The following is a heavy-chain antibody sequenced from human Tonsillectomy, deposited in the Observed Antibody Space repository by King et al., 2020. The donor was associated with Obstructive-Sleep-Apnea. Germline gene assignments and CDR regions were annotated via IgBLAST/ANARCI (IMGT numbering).Heavy chain of an antibody. J-gene: IGHJ4*02. CDR1: GFTCSSYA. Sequence: VQLVESGGGLEQPGGSLRLSCAASGFTCSSYAMSWARQAPGKGLEWVSSLSGSGDNTYYADSVKGRFTISRDNSRNTLSLQMKSLSSEDTAVYYCAKSSYDYVWGTIDYWGQGTLVTVSS. V-gene: IGHV3-23*04. CDR2: LSGSGDNT. CDR3: AKSSYDYVWGTIDY. D-gene: IGHD3-16*01.